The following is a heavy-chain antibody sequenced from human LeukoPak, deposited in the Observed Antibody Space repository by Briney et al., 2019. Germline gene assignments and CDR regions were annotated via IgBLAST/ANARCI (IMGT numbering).Heavy chain of an antibody. Sequence: GASVKVSCKASGYTFTSYGISWVRQAPGQGLEWMGWISAYNGNTNYAQKLQGRVTMTTDTSTSTAYMELRSLRSDDTAVYYCARHGVRGTDYYYGMDVWGQGTTVTVSS. CDR1: GYTFTSYG. D-gene: IGHD3-10*01. CDR3: ARHGVRGTDYYYGMDV. V-gene: IGHV1-18*01. CDR2: ISAYNGNT. J-gene: IGHJ6*02.